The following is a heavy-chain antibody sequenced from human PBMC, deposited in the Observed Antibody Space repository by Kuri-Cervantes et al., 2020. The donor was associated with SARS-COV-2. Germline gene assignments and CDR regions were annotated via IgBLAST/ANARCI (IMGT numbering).Heavy chain of an antibody. CDR1: GFTFSSYG. Sequence: LSLTCAASGFTFSSYGMHWVRQAPGKGLEWAAFIRYDGSNKYYADSVKGRFTISRDNSKNTLYLQMNSLRAEDTAVYYCAKGGGRWAYGDAYYFDYWGQGTLVTVSS. V-gene: IGHV3-30*02. CDR3: AKGGGRWAYGDAYYFDY. D-gene: IGHD4-17*01. J-gene: IGHJ4*02. CDR2: IRYDGSNK.